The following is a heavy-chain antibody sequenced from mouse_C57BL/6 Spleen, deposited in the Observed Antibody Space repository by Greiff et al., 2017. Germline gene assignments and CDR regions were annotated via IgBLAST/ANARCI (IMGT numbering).Heavy chain of an antibody. CDR1: GYTFTSYG. Sequence: QVQLKESGAELARPGASVKLSCKASGYTFTSYGISWVKQRTGQGLEWIGEIYPRSGNTYYNEKFKGKATLTADKSSSTAYMELRSLTSEDSAVYFCARLDDYDFYFDYWGQGTTLTVSS. V-gene: IGHV1-81*01. J-gene: IGHJ2*01. CDR2: IYPRSGNT. D-gene: IGHD2-4*01. CDR3: ARLDDYDFYFDY.